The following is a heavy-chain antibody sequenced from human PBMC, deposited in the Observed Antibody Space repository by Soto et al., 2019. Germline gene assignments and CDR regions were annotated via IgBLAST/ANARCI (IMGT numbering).Heavy chain of an antibody. D-gene: IGHD2-8*01. J-gene: IGHJ6*02. CDR2: IPYDGSNK. Sequence: PGGSLRLSCAASGFTFSSYGMHWVRQAPGKGLEWVAVIPYDGSNKYYADSVKGRFTISRDNSKNTLYLQMNSLRAEDTAVYYCAKVIYPIYCTNGVCYTGYLGNGMDVWGQGTTVTVSS. V-gene: IGHV3-30*18. CDR1: GFTFSSYG. CDR3: AKVIYPIYCTNGVCYTGYLGNGMDV.